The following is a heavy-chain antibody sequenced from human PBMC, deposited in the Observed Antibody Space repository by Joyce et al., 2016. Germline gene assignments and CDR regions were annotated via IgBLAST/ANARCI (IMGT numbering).Heavy chain of an antibody. J-gene: IGHJ2*01. CDR1: GGSFSGYY. V-gene: IGHV4-34*01. Sequence: QVQLQQWGAGLLKPSETLSLTCAVYGGSFSGYYWSWIRQPPGKGLEWIAEINHSRSTNYNPSLKSRVTISVDTSKNQFSLKLRYVTAADTAVYYCARRSHGGLRIGLGEFDLWGRGTLVTVSS. D-gene: IGHD3-10*01. CDR3: ARRSHGGLRIGLGEFDL. CDR2: INHSRST.